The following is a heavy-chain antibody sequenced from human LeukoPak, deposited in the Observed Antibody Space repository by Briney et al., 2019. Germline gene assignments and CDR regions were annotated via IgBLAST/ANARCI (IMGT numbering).Heavy chain of an antibody. D-gene: IGHD2-8*02. CDR2: INAYNGNT. V-gene: IGHV1-18*01. CDR1: GYTFTSYG. CDR3: ARTGTGGFDF. J-gene: IGHJ4*02. Sequence: ASVKVSCKASGYTFTSYGFSWVRQAPGQGLEWMGWINAYNGNTNYAQKRESRVTMTTVTSTSTAYMELRSLRSDDSDVYYCARTGTGGFDFWGQGNLVTVS.